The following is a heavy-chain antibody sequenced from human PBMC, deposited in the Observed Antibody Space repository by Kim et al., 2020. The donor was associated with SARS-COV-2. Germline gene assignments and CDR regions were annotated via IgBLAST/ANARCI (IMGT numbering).Heavy chain of an antibody. CDR3: VSRIPLHLGELSSTGY. CDR1: GFSFSNYA. CDR2: IGRSGDSI. Sequence: GGSLRLSCAASGFSFSNYAMSWVRQAPGKGLECVSTIGRSGDSISYADSVKGRFTISRDNSKNTLYLEMNSLRAEDTALYYCVSRIPLHLGELSSTGYWGQGTLVTVSS. J-gene: IGHJ4*02. D-gene: IGHD3-16*02. V-gene: IGHV3-23*01.